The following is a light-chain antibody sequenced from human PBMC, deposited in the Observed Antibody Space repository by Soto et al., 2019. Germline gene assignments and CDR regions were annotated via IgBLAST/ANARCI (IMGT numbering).Light chain of an antibody. Sequence: EIVLTQSPGTLSLSPGERATISCRASQSVTSSYLAWYQQKPGQAPRLLIYGASSRATGIPDRFSGSGSGTDFTLTISRLEPEDFAVYYCQQCGTSPLSFGGGTKVEIK. J-gene: IGKJ4*01. CDR2: GAS. CDR1: QSVTSSY. CDR3: QQCGTSPLS. V-gene: IGKV3-20*01.